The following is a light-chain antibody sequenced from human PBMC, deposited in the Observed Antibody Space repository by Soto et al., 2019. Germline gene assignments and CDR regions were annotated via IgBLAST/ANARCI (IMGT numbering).Light chain of an antibody. Sequence: SYELTQPPSVSVSPGQTASITCSGDKLGDKYACWYQQKPGQSPVMVIYQDSKRPSGIPERFSGSNSGNTATLTISGTQAVDEADYYCQAWDSSTVVFGIGTKLTVL. CDR3: QAWDSSTVV. J-gene: IGLJ1*01. CDR1: KLGDKY. V-gene: IGLV3-1*01. CDR2: QDS.